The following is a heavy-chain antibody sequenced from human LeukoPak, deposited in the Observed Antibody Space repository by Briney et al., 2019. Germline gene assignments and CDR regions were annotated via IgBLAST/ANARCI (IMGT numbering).Heavy chain of an antibody. V-gene: IGHV4-4*07. D-gene: IGHD3-22*01. CDR2: IYTSGST. J-gene: IGHJ4*02. Sequence: SETLSLTCTVSGVSISSYYWSWIRQPAAKGLEWIGRIYTSGSTNYNPSLKSRVTISVDTSKNQFSLKLSSVTAADTAVYYCARPLRPSSGYNPFDYWGQGTLVTVSS. CDR3: ARPLRPSSGYNPFDY. CDR1: GVSISSYY.